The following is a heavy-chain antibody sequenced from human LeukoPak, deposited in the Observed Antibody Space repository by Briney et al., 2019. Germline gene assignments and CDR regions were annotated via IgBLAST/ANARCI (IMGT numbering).Heavy chain of an antibody. CDR3: ARVRGLVGVVDAFDI. CDR2: IYYSGST. V-gene: IGHV4-39*07. J-gene: IGHJ3*02. Sequence: SETLSLTCTVSGGSISSSSYYWGWIRQPPGKGLEWIGSIYYSGSTYYNPSLKSRVTISVDTSKNQFSLKLSSVTAADTAVYYCARVRGLVGVVDAFDIWGQGTMVTVSS. CDR1: GGSISSSSYY. D-gene: IGHD3-10*01.